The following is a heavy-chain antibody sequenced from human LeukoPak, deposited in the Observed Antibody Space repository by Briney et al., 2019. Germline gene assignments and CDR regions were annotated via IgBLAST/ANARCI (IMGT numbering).Heavy chain of an antibody. D-gene: IGHD2-2*01. CDR1: GGSISSYY. J-gene: IGHJ5*02. CDR3: ARFEGVYRSSTSCYPGGRFDP. V-gene: IGHV4-59*01. CDR2: IYYSGST. Sequence: PSETLSLTCTVSGGSISSYYWSWIRQPPGKGLEWIGYIYYSGSTNYNPSLKSRVTISVDTSKNQFSLKLSSVTAADTAVYYCARFEGVYRSSTSCYPGGRFDPWGQGTLVTLSS.